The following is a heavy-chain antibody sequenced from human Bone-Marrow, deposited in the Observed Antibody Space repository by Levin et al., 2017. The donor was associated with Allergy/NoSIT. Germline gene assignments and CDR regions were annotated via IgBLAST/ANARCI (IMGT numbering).Heavy chain of an antibody. CDR1: GFTFSSYS. CDR2: ISSSSSYI. CDR3: ARVENNIAAAGTTRR. D-gene: IGHD6-13*01. V-gene: IGHV3-21*01. Sequence: GGSLRLSCAASGFTFSSYSMNWVRQAPGKGLEWVSSISSSSSYIYYADSVKGRFTISRDNAKNSLYLQMNSLRAEDTAVYYCARVENNIAAAGTTRRWGQGTLVTVSS. J-gene: IGHJ4*02.